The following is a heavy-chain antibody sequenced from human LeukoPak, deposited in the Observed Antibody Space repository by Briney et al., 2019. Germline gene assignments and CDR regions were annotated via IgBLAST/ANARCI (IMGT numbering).Heavy chain of an antibody. Sequence: ASVKVSCKASGYTFTDYYMHWVRQAPGQGLEWMGWINPNSGGTNYAQKFQGRVTMTRDTSISTAYMELSRLRSDDTAVYYCARAGLVRGVIRNWGQGTLVTVSS. D-gene: IGHD3-10*01. CDR2: INPNSGGT. CDR3: ARAGLVRGVIRN. CDR1: GYTFTDYY. V-gene: IGHV1-2*02. J-gene: IGHJ4*02.